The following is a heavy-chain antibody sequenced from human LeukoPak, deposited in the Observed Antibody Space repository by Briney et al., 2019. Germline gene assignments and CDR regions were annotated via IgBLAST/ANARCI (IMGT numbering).Heavy chain of an antibody. CDR3: ARGGINSSPLWRIDY. D-gene: IGHD6-13*01. CDR1: GFTFSSYW. Sequence: GGSLRLSCAASGFTFSSYWMSWVRQAPGKGLEWVANIKQDGSEKYYVDSVKGRFTISRDNAKNSLYLQMNSLRAEDTAVYYCARGGINSSPLWRIDYWGQGTLVTVSS. CDR2: IKQDGSEK. V-gene: IGHV3-7*01. J-gene: IGHJ4*02.